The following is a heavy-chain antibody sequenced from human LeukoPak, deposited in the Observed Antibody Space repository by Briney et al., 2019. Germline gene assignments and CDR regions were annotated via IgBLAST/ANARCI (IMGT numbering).Heavy chain of an antibody. Sequence: ASVKVSCKASGYTFTSYDINWVRQAPGQGLEWMGWINPNSGGTNYAQKFQGWVTMTRDTSISTAYMELSRLRSDDTAVYYCASGSSTNEPVAGTNLDYWGQGTLVTVSS. CDR2: INPNSGGT. J-gene: IGHJ4*02. CDR1: GYTFTSYD. V-gene: IGHV1-2*04. D-gene: IGHD6-19*01. CDR3: ASGSSTNEPVAGTNLDY.